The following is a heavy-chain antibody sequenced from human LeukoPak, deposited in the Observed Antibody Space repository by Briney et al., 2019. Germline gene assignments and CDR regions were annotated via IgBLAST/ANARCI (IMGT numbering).Heavy chain of an antibody. CDR3: AELGITMIGGV. CDR1: GFTFTTYW. Sequence: GESLRLSCAASGFTFTTYWMSWVRQAPGKGLEWVANIKEDGGEKYYVDSVKGRFTISRDNAKNSLYLQMSSLRAEDTAVYYCAELGITMIGGVWGKGTTVTISS. V-gene: IGHV3-7*01. D-gene: IGHD3-10*02. J-gene: IGHJ6*04. CDR2: IKEDGGEK.